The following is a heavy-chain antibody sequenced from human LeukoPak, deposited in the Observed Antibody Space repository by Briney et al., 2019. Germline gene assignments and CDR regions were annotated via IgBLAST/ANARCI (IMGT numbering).Heavy chain of an antibody. J-gene: IGHJ4*02. V-gene: IGHV3-23*01. CDR1: GFTFNNHA. CDR3: AKDIRTVSGWYV. Sequence: GGSLRLSCIASGFTFNNHAMSWVRQAPGKGLEWVSGFSSGADARAHYADSVKGRFTISRDNSKNTLYLQMNSLRAEDTAVYYCAKDIRTVSGWYVWGQGTLVTVSS. CDR2: FSSGADARA. D-gene: IGHD6-19*01.